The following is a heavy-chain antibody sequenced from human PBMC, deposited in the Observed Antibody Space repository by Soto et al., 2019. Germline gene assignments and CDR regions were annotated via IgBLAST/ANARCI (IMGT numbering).Heavy chain of an antibody. J-gene: IGHJ6*02. CDR2: IYYSGST. D-gene: IGHD3-22*01. CDR3: ARGGYYDSSEHRGLV. CDR1: GGSISSSSHY. V-gene: IGHV4-31*03. Sequence: PSETLSLTCSVSGGSISSSSHYWGWIRQPPGKGLEWIGYIYYSGSTYYNPSLKSRVTISVDTSKNQFSLKLSSVTAADTAVYYCARGGYYDSSEHRGLVWGQGTTVTVSS.